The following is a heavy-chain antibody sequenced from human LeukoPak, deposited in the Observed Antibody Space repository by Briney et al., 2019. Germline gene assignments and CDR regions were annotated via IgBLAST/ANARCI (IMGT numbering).Heavy chain of an antibody. D-gene: IGHD3-22*01. V-gene: IGHV3-7*01. Sequence: PGGSLRLSCAASGLSFSSHWMTWVRQAPGKGLEWVANIKQDGSEKYYVDSVKGRFTISRDNAKNSLYLQVNSLRAEDTAVYYCARGDSSFYWGQGTLVTVSS. CDR3: ARGDSSFY. CDR1: GLSFSSHW. J-gene: IGHJ4*02. CDR2: IKQDGSEK.